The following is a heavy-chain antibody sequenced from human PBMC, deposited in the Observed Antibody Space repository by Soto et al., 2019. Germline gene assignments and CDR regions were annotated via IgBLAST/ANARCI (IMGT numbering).Heavy chain of an antibody. Sequence: PGGSLRLSCAASGFTFSSYGMHWVRQAPGKGLEWVAVISYDGSNKYYADSVRGRFTISRDNSKNTLYLQMNSLRAEDTAVYYCAKGSGSGWYGDYFDYWGQGTLVTVSS. CDR2: ISYDGSNK. D-gene: IGHD6-19*01. CDR3: AKGSGSGWYGDYFDY. J-gene: IGHJ4*02. V-gene: IGHV3-30*18. CDR1: GFTFSSYG.